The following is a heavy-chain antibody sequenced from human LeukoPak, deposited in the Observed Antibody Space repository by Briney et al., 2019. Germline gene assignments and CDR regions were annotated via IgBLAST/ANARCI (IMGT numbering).Heavy chain of an antibody. CDR2: IIPIFGIA. J-gene: IGHJ4*02. D-gene: IGHD3-22*01. Sequence: SVKVSCKASAGTFSSYAISWVRQAPGQGLEWMGRIIPIFGIANYAQKFQGRVTITADKSTSTAYMELSSLRSEDTAVYYCAGGDSSGYYDLFDYWGQGTLVTVSS. V-gene: IGHV1-69*04. CDR1: AGTFSSYA. CDR3: AGGDSSGYYDLFDY.